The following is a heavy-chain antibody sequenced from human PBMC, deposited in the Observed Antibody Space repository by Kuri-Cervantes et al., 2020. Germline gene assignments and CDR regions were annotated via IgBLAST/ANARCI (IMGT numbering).Heavy chain of an antibody. CDR3: ARDIAVAGYYFDY. D-gene: IGHD6-19*01. Sequence: GGSLRLSCAASGFTFSSYSMNWVRQAPGKGLEWVSSISSSSSYIYYADSVKGRFTISRGNAKNSLYLQMNSLRAEDTAVYYCARDIAVAGYYFDYWGQGTLVTVSS. CDR2: ISSSSSYI. CDR1: GFTFSSYS. V-gene: IGHV3-21*01. J-gene: IGHJ4*02.